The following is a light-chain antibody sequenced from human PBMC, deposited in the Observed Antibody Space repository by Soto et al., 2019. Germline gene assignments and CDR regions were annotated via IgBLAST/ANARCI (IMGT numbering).Light chain of an antibody. CDR3: GSYVGTNSYV. CDR1: SSDVVGYNY. J-gene: IGLJ1*01. Sequence: QSVLTQPPSPSGSPGQSVTISCTGTSSDVVGYNYVSWYQHHPGKAPKLIIYEVYKRPSGVPDRFSGSKSGNTAALTVSGLQAEDEADYYCGSYVGTNSYVFGTGTKVTV. CDR2: EVY. V-gene: IGLV2-8*01.